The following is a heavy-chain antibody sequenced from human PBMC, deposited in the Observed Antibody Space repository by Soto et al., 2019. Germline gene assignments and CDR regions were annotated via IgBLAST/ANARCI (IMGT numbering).Heavy chain of an antibody. Sequence: SETLSLTCSISGGSISNYYWCWIRQYPGKGLEWIAYIYQSGTPYYNPSLKSRATISIDRSKNQFSLMLDSVTAADTAVYYCARDLRLDSWGPGTLVTVSS. CDR2: IYQSGTP. V-gene: IGHV4-31*03. CDR1: GGSISNYY. J-gene: IGHJ4*02. CDR3: ARDLRLDS. D-gene: IGHD2-21*02.